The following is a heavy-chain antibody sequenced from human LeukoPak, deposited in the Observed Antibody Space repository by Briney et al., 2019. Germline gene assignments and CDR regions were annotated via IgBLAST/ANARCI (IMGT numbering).Heavy chain of an antibody. V-gene: IGHV1-69*05. J-gene: IGHJ3*02. CDR2: IIPIFGTA. CDR1: GGTFSSYA. CDR3: ARDYYGSGSYSYDAFDI. D-gene: IGHD3-10*01. Sequence: GASVKVSCKASGGTFSSYAISWVRQAPGQGLEWMGGIIPIFGTANYAQKFQGRVTITTYESTSTAYMELSSLRSEDTAVYYCARDYYGSGSYSYDAFDIWGQGTMVTVSS.